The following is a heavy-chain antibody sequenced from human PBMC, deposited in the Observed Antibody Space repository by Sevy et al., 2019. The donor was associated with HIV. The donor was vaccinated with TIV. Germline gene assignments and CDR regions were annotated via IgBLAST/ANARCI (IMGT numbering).Heavy chain of an antibody. Sequence: SETLSLTCAVYGGSFSGYYWSWIRQPPGKGLEWIGEINHSGSTNYNPSLKSRVTISVDTSKNQFSLKLSSVTAADTAVYYCARGRYDFWSGYQRENWFGPWGQGTLVTVSS. CDR2: INHSGST. V-gene: IGHV4-34*01. J-gene: IGHJ5*02. CDR3: ARGRYDFWSGYQRENWFGP. D-gene: IGHD3-3*01. CDR1: GGSFSGYY.